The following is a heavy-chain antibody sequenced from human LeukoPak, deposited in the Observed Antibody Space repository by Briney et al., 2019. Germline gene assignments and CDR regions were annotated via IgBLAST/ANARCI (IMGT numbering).Heavy chain of an antibody. Sequence: ASVKVSCKASGYTFINYGVTWVRQAPGQGLEWMGWISASNGNTSYEQKLQGRVTMTTETSTSTAYMELRSLRSDDTAVYYCARALSRGYSGYDYGLGYWGQGTLVTVSS. V-gene: IGHV1-18*01. D-gene: IGHD5-12*01. CDR3: ARALSRGYSGYDYGLGY. CDR1: GYTFINYG. J-gene: IGHJ4*02. CDR2: ISASNGNT.